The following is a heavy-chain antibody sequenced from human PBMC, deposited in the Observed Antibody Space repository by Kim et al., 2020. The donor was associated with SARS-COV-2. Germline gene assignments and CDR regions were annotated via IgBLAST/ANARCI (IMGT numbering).Heavy chain of an antibody. CDR3: ARARESTYYYYYGMDV. CDR1: GFTFSSYS. J-gene: IGHJ6*02. CDR2: ISSSSSYI. D-gene: IGHD3-10*01. Sequence: GGSLRLSCAASGFTFSSYSMNWVRQAPGKGLEWVSSISSSSSYIYYADSVKGRFTISRDNAKNSLYLQMNSLRAEDTAVYYCARARESTYYYYYGMDVWGQGTTVTVS. V-gene: IGHV3-21*01.